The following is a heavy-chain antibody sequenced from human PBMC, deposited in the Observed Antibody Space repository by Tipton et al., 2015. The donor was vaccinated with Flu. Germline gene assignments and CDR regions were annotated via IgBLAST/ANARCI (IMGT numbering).Heavy chain of an antibody. CDR2: IHQAGTT. Sequence: TLSLTCAVSGDSISSDYFWGWIRQPPGKGLEWIGNIHQAGTTYYNSSLMSRVTITVDRPKNRFSLRLTSVTAADTAVYYCARRDYSNYVSEPKSCFDVWGQGTLVTVSS. V-gene: IGHV4-38-2*01. CDR1: GDSISSDYF. J-gene: IGHJ5*02. CDR3: ARRDYSNYVSEPKSCFDV. D-gene: IGHD4-11*01.